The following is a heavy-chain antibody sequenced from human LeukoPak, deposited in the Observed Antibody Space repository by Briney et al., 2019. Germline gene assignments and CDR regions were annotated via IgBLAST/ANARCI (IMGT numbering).Heavy chain of an antibody. J-gene: IGHJ4*02. CDR3: ARDLKMGYSSGRYSWGTGSSNDY. V-gene: IGHV4-30-4*07. Sequence: SETLSLTCTVSGGSISSGGYSWSWIRQPPGKGLEWIGYIYYSGSTYYNPSLKSRVTISVDTSKNQFSLKLGSVTAADTAVYYCARDLKMGYSSGRYSWGTGSSNDYWGQGTLVTVSS. CDR2: IYYSGST. D-gene: IGHD6-19*01. CDR1: GGSISSGGYS.